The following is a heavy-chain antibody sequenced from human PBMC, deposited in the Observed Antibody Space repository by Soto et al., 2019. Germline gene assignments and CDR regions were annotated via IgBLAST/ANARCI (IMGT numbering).Heavy chain of an antibody. CDR2: IYYSGST. CDR3: ARWWSGSRQGFDP. CDR1: GGSISSGDYY. Sequence: QVQLQESGPGLVKPSQPLSLTCPFSGGSISSGDYYGSWIRQHPGKGLEWIGYIYYSGSTYYNPSLKSRVTISVDTSKNQFSLKLSSVTAADTAVYYCARWWSGSRQGFDPWGQGTLVTVSS. V-gene: IGHV4-31*03. D-gene: IGHD3-3*01. J-gene: IGHJ5*02.